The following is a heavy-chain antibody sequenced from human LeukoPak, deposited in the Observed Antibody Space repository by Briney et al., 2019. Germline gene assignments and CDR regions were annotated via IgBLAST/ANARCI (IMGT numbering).Heavy chain of an antibody. CDR2: IYHSGST. CDR1: VDSLSSYY. D-gene: IGHD6-13*01. CDR3: ATGYSSTWYYFDY. Sequence: PSDTLSLTCTVSVDSLSSYYWSWIRQPPGKGLEWIGYIYHSGSTNYNPSLTSRVTISADTSKDQFSLKLASVTAADTAVYYCATGYSSTWYYFDYWGQGTLVTVSS. V-gene: IGHV4-59*07. J-gene: IGHJ4*02.